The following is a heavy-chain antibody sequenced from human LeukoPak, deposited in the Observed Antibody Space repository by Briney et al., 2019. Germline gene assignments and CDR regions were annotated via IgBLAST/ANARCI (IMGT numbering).Heavy chain of an antibody. J-gene: IGHJ4*02. D-gene: IGHD6-19*01. CDR3: ARQYSSLSSYDY. V-gene: IGHV4-4*07. Sequence: PSETLSLTCTVSGGSISSYYWSWIRQPAGKGLEWIGRIYSSGSTNYNPSLQSRVTMSVDTSKNQVSLKLSSVTAADTAVYYCARQYSSLSSYDYWGQGTLVTASS. CDR2: IYSSGST. CDR1: GGSISSYY.